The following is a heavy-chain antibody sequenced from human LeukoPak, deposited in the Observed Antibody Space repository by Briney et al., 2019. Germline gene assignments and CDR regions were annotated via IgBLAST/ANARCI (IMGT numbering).Heavy chain of an antibody. CDR3: AKGNYYDSSGYGGDY. CDR2: LSGSGGST. V-gene: IGHV3-23*01. Sequence: GGSLRLSCAASGFTFSSYAMSWVRQAPGKGLEWFSALSGSGGSTYYADSVTGRFTISRDNSKNTLYLQMNSLRAEDTAVYYCAKGNYYDSSGYGGDYWGQGTLVTVSS. J-gene: IGHJ4*02. D-gene: IGHD3-22*01. CDR1: GFTFSSYA.